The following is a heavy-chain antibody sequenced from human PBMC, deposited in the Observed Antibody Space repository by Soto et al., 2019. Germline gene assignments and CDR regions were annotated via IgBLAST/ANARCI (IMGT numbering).Heavy chain of an antibody. Sequence: ASVKVSCKASGYTFTGYYMRWVRQAPGQGLEWMGWINPNCGGTNYAQKFQGRVTITWDKSISTAYMDLSRLSYDKAVEYYCARGGQTAMISHYYSGMDVWGQGTTVTVSS. D-gene: IGHD5-18*01. CDR1: GYTFTGYY. CDR3: ARGGQTAMISHYYSGMDV. J-gene: IGHJ6*02. CDR2: INPNCGGT. V-gene: IGHV1-2*01.